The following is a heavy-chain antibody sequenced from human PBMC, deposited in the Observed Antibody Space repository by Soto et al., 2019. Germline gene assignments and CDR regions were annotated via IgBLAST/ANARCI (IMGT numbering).Heavy chain of an antibody. J-gene: IGHJ4*02. V-gene: IGHV1-2*02. CDR1: GYTFSDYY. CDR2: INPHSGGT. Sequence: QVQLVQSGAEVKKPGASVKVSCKASGYTFSDYYMHWVRQAPGQGLEWMGWINPHSGGTNLAQKFQGRVAMTRDTSISTADMELSRLRSDDTAVYYCARDYTLAATDGDGYWGQGTLVTVSS. D-gene: IGHD2-15*01. CDR3: ARDYTLAATDGDGY.